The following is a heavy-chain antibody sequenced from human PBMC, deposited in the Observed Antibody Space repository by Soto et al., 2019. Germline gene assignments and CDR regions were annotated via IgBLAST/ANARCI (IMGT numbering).Heavy chain of an antibody. D-gene: IGHD7-27*01. CDR3: ARPGRDWGALHY. J-gene: IGHJ4*02. Sequence: QVQLQESGPGLVKPSETLSLTCTVSNDSISTYYWTWIRQPPGKGLEWIGFIYYSGSTNYNPSLQSRATISVDTPTNQFSLKMNSVTTADTAVYYCARPGRDWGALHYWAQGTLVTVSS. V-gene: IGHV4-59*08. CDR2: IYYSGST. CDR1: NDSISTYY.